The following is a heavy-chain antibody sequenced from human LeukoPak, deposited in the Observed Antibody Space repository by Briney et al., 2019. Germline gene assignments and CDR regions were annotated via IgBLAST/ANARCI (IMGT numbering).Heavy chain of an antibody. CDR1: GYSFTSYG. J-gene: IGHJ4*02. CDR3: ARVWLAAAGTNYFAY. CDR2: ISAYNGNT. Sequence: ASVKVSCKASGYSFTSYGISWVRQAPGQGLEWMGWISAYNGNTNYAQKFQGRVSMTTDTSTSTAYMELRSLRSDDTAVYYCARVWLAAAGTNYFAYWGQGILVTVSS. V-gene: IGHV1-18*01. D-gene: IGHD6-13*01.